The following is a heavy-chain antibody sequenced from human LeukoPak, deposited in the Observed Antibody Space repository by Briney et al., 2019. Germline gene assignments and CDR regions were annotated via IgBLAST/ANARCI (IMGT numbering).Heavy chain of an antibody. D-gene: IGHD6-19*01. J-gene: IGHJ4*02. Sequence: GGSLRLSCADSGHSLSTCEMNWVRHDQGKGLEWVSYISSSGSSIYYADSVKGRFTIARDNAKSSLFLQMNSLRAEDTAVYYCARGGWFFEHWGQGTLVTVSS. CDR3: ARGGWFFEH. V-gene: IGHV3-48*03. CDR2: ISSSGSSI. CDR1: GHSLSTCE.